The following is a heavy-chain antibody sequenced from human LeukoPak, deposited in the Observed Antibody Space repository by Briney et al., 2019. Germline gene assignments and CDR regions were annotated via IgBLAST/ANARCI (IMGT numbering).Heavy chain of an antibody. D-gene: IGHD3-10*01. Sequence: GGSLRLSCAAPKFTFSTSALSWVRQAPGRGLEWVSGISGSGAKAYYSDSVKGRFTISRDNSKSMLYLQMNSLRVEDTALYYCAKDPMWFGEGDYKYYMDVWGKGTTVTVSS. CDR1: KFTFSTSA. CDR3: AKDPMWFGEGDYKYYMDV. V-gene: IGHV3-23*01. J-gene: IGHJ6*03. CDR2: ISGSGAKA.